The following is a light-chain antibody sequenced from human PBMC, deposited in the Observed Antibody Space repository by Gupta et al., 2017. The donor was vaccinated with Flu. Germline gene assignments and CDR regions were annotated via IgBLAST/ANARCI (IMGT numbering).Light chain of an antibody. J-gene: IGLJ2*01. V-gene: IGLV3-21*03. CDR2: NDT. CDR3: QVCDPTSDLQV. CDR1: NIGSKN. Sequence: GKRASISCEGNNIGSKNVHGYHQKPGKAPVLVVDNDTERPSGIPERFSGSNFENTVSLNISRVEDWDEDDYFCQVCDPTSDLQVFGGATKLTVL.